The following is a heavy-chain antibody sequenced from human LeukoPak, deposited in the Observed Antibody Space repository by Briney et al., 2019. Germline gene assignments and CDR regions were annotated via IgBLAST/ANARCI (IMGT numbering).Heavy chain of an antibody. CDR2: ISGTTGST. Sequence: GGSLRLSCAASGFTFSSYAMSWVRQTPGNGLEWVSGISGTTGSTYYADSGRGRFTISRDNYKNTLYLEMNSLRAEDTAVYYCARGPSGYHNTGGQGTLVTVSS. V-gene: IGHV3-23*01. J-gene: IGHJ4*02. D-gene: IGHD5-12*01. CDR3: ARGPSGYHNT. CDR1: GFTFSSYA.